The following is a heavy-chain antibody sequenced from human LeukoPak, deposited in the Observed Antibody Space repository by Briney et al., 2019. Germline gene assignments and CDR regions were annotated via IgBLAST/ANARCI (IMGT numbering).Heavy chain of an antibody. Sequence: GGSLRLSCAASGFTFSCCGMHWVRQAPGKGLEWVAVISYDGSYKYYAESVKGRFTISRDNSKNTLYLQMTSLRAEDTALYYCAKGNNAYGTFDYWGQGTLVTVSS. J-gene: IGHJ4*02. CDR3: AKGNNAYGTFDY. D-gene: IGHD5-12*01. CDR2: ISYDGSYK. CDR1: GFTFSCCG. V-gene: IGHV3-30*18.